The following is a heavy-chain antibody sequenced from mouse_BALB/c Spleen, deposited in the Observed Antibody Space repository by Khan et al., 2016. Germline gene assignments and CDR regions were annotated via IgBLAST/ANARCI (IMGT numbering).Heavy chain of an antibody. CDR3: ARSPSDYDVGFAY. J-gene: IGHJ3*01. V-gene: IGHV14-3*02. CDR1: GFNIKDTY. CDR2: IDPANGKT. Sequence: VQLQQSGAELVKPGASVKLSCTASGFNIKDTYMHWVKQRPEQGLEWIGRIDPANGKTKYDPKFQGKATITADTSSNTAYLQLSSLTSEDTAVYYCARSPSDYDVGFAYWGQGTLVTVSA. D-gene: IGHD2-4*01.